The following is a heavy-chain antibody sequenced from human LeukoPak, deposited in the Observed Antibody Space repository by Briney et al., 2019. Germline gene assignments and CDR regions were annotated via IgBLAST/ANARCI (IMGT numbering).Heavy chain of an antibody. CDR1: GFMFSSYW. D-gene: IGHD1-26*01. J-gene: IGHJ6*02. Sequence: GGSLRLSCAASGFMFSSYWMHWVRQAPGKGLVWVSRINTDGGSTAHAASVKGRFTISRDNAKNTLHLQMNSLRAEDASVYYCARERVGSDYYGLDVWGQGTTVTVSS. CDR3: ARERVGSDYYGLDV. V-gene: IGHV3-74*01. CDR2: INTDGGST.